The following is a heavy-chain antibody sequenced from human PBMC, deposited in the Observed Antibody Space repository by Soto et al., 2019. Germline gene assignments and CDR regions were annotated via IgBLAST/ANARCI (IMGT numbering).Heavy chain of an antibody. Sequence: QVQLVQSGAEVKKPGASVKVSCKASGYTFTIYGISWVRQAPGQGLEWMGWISGYNGNTDYAQNLQDRVTLTTDASTSSVYMELRSLRSDDTAVYYCARVDYYDSSGYYGYWCQGTLLTVSS. D-gene: IGHD3-22*01. CDR3: ARVDYYDSSGYYGY. V-gene: IGHV1-18*04. J-gene: IGHJ4*02. CDR1: GYTFTIYG. CDR2: ISGYNGNT.